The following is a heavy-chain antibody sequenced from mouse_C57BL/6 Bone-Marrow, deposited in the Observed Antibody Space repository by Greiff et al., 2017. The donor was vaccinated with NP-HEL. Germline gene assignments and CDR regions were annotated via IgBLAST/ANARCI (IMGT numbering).Heavy chain of an antibody. CDR2: IDPSDSYT. J-gene: IGHJ1*03. Sequence: VQLQQPGAELAKPGASVKLSCKASGYTFTSYWMQWVKQRPGQGLEWIGEIDPSDSYTNYNQKFKGKATLTVDTSSSTAYMQLSSLTSEDSAVYYCARDGYYWYFDVWGTGTTVTVSS. D-gene: IGHD2-3*01. CDR3: ARDGYYWYFDV. CDR1: GYTFTSYW. V-gene: IGHV1-50*01.